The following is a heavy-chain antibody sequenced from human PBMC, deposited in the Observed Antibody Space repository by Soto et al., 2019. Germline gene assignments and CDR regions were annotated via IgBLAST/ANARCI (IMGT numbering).Heavy chain of an antibody. CDR3: ARVEEGRITMVRGVIIENWFDP. J-gene: IGHJ5*02. CDR1: GYTFTSYD. V-gene: IGHV1-8*01. D-gene: IGHD3-10*01. Sequence: ASVKVSCKASGYTFTSYDINWVRQATGQGLEWMGWMNPNSGNTGYAQKFQGRVTMTRNTSISTAYMELSSLRSEDTAVYYCARVEEGRITMVRGVIIENWFDPWGQGTLVTVSS. CDR2: MNPNSGNT.